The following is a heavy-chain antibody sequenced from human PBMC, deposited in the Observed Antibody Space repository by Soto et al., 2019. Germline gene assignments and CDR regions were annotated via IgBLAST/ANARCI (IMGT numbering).Heavy chain of an antibody. Sequence: SETLSLTCTVSGGSISSYYWSWIRQPPGKGLEWIGYIYYSGSTNYNPSLKGRVTISVDTSKNQFSLKLSSVTAADTAVYYCARGVGYSYGLVGFDPWGQGTLVTVSS. CDR3: ARGVGYSYGLVGFDP. V-gene: IGHV4-59*01. CDR2: IYYSGST. CDR1: GGSISSYY. D-gene: IGHD5-18*01. J-gene: IGHJ5*02.